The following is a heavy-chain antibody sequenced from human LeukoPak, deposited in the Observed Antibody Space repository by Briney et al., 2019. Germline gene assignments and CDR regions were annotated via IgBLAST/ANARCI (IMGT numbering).Heavy chain of an antibody. CDR1: GYTFTGYY. Sequence: ASVKVSCKASGYTFTGYYMHWVRQAPGQGLEGMGWINPNSGGTNYAQKFQGRVTMTRDTSISTAYMELSRLRSDDTAVYYCARVQISDHGDFEIDYWGQGTVVTVSS. J-gene: IGHJ4*02. V-gene: IGHV1-2*02. CDR3: ARVQISDHGDFEIDY. D-gene: IGHD4-17*01. CDR2: INPNSGGT.